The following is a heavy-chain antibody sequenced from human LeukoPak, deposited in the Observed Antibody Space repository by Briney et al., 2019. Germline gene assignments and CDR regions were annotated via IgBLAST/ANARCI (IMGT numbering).Heavy chain of an antibody. CDR1: GGSISSSSYY. V-gene: IGHV4-39*02. CDR2: IYYSGST. D-gene: IGHD3-10*01. J-gene: IGHJ5*02. Sequence: SETLSLTCTVSGGSISSSSYYWGWIRQPPGKGLEWIGSIYYSGSTYYNPSLKSRVTISVDTSRNQFSLKLSSVTAADTAVYYCARESGSGSYVQYNWFDPWGQGTLVTVSS. CDR3: ARESGSGSYVQYNWFDP.